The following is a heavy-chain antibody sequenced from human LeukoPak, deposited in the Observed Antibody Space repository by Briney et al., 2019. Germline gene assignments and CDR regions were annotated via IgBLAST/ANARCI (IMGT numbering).Heavy chain of an antibody. CDR3: ARAEWSNWYFDL. Sequence: GGSLRLSCAASGFTFSTYWMNWVRQAPGKGLEWVANIKQDGSEKYYVDSVKGRFTLSRDSAKNSLYLQMNSLRAEDTAVYYCARAEWSNWYFDLWGRGTLSLSPQ. D-gene: IGHD3-3*01. CDR2: IKQDGSEK. CDR1: GFTFSTYW. J-gene: IGHJ2*01. V-gene: IGHV3-7*03.